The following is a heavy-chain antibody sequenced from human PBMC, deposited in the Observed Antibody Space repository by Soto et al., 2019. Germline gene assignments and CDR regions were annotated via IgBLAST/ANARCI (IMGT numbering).Heavy chain of an antibody. CDR2: VISASGSV. CDR3: ARVGSRDASNYVLDQ. Sequence: QVQVVQSGAEVKKPGSSVKISCKASGRIFSSFPTSWVRQVPGQGLEWMGGVISASGSVTYAPKFQGRVTMTAVNSAGIGYMELTSLTSADTAIYYCARVGSRDASNYVLDQWGPGTMVTVSS. D-gene: IGHD3-10*02. CDR1: GRIFSSFP. V-gene: IGHV1-69*06. J-gene: IGHJ1*01.